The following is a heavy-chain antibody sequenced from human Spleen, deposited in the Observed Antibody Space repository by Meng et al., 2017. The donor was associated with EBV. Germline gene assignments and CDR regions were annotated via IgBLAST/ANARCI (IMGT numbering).Heavy chain of an antibody. V-gene: IGHV1-2*06. CDR1: GYSFTAYY. D-gene: IGHD5-18*01. CDR2: INPISGAA. J-gene: IGHJ5*02. Sequence: QVYMVHSGAEVKKPGASVKVSCKTSGYSFTAYYVHWVRQAPGQGLEWMGRINPISGAAGSTQKFQGRLTLTRETYINTAYLELSGLTPDDTAVYYCARELDTTMVADLWGQGTLVTVSS. CDR3: ARELDTTMVADL.